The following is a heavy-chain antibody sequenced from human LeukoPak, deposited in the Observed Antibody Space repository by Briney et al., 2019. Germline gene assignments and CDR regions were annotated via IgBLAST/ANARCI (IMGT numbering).Heavy chain of an antibody. V-gene: IGHV3-30*02. CDR1: GFTFSSYG. CDR3: AKAPWRTDPTSCDY. Sequence: GGSLRLSCAASGFTFSSYGMHWVRQAPGKGLEWVAFIRYDGSNKYYADSVKGRFTISRDNSKNTLYLQMNSLRAEDTAVYYCAKAPWRTDPTSCDYWGQGTLVTVSS. D-gene: IGHD3-3*01. CDR2: IRYDGSNK. J-gene: IGHJ4*02.